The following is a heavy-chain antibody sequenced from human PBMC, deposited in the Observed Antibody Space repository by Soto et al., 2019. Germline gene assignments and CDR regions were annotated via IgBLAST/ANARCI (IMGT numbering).Heavy chain of an antibody. CDR1: GYTFTSYG. CDR3: ARGELLDSGVVVVPAAPLDAFDI. CDR2: ISAYNGNT. J-gene: IGHJ3*02. V-gene: IGHV1-18*01. Sequence: ASVKVSCKASGYTFTSYGISWVRQAPGQGLEWMGWISAYNGNTNYAQKLQGRVTMTTDTSTSTAYMELRSLRSDDTAVYYCARGELLDSGVVVVPAAPLDAFDIWGQGTMVTVS. D-gene: IGHD2-2*01.